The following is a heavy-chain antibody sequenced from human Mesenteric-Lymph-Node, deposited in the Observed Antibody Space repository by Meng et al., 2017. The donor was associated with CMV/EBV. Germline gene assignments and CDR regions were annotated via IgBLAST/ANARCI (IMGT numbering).Heavy chain of an antibody. CDR3: VGSSVGSLRSC. J-gene: IGHJ4*02. CDR2: ISSDGSST. D-gene: IGHD1-26*01. Sequence: LSGAASGFTFTTYWMHWVRQAPGKGLVWVSRISSDGSSTKYADSVKGRFTISRDNAKNTLYLQMNSLRAEDTAVYYCVGSSVGSLRSCWGQGTLVTVSS. CDR1: GFTFTTYW. V-gene: IGHV3-74*03.